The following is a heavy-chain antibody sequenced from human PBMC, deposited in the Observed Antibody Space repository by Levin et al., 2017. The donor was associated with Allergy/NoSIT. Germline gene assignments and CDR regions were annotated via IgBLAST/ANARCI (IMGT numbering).Heavy chain of an antibody. CDR3: AKSMTMTNYFDS. D-gene: IGHD4/OR15-4a*01. V-gene: IGHV3-23*01. CDR1: GFTFTHYA. J-gene: IGHJ4*02. CDR2: ISGSGDST. Sequence: TGGSLRLSCAASGFTFTHYAMSWVRQAPGKGLEWISAISGSGDSTYYADSVKGRFTSSRDNSKNTLYLQMSSLRAEDTAVYYCAKSMTMTNYFDSWGQGTLVTVSS.